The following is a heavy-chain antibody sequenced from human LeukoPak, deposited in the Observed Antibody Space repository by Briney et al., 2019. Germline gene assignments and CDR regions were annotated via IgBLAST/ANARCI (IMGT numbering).Heavy chain of an antibody. CDR1: GGSISTYY. J-gene: IGHJ4*02. V-gene: IGHV4-59*12. Sequence: SETLSLTCTVSGGSISTYYWSWIRQPPGKGLEWIGYIYYTGSTSYNPSLKSRVTISVHTSKNQFSLKLSSVTAADTAVYYCARSRGWLQSHPLGYWGQGTLVAVSS. CDR3: ARSRGWLQSHPLGY. CDR2: IYYTGST. D-gene: IGHD5-24*01.